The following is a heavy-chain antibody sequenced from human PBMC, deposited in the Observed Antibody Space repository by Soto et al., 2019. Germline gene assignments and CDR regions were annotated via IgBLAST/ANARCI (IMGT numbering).Heavy chain of an antibody. CDR2: ISWNSGSI. CDR3: AKGDDYGSGISNYYYMDG. J-gene: IGHJ6*03. V-gene: IGHV3-9*01. CDR1: GFTFDDYA. Sequence: GGSLRLSCAASGFTFDDYAMHWVRQAPGKGLEWVSGISWNSGSIGYADSVKGRFTISRDNAKNSLYLQMNSLRAEDTALYYCAKGDDYGSGISNYYYMDGRGKRTTVTVSS. D-gene: IGHD3-10*01.